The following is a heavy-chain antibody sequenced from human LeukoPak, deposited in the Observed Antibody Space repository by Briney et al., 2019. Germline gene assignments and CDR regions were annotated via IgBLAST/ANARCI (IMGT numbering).Heavy chain of an antibody. CDR3: ARVGAAGEFPDAFDI. V-gene: IGHV1-18*01. D-gene: IGHD3-16*01. Sequence: ASVKVSCKASGYTFTSYGISWVRQAPGQGLEWMGWISAYNGNTNYAQMFQGRVTMSTDTSTNTASMELKSLRSDDTAVYFCARVGAAGEFPDAFDIWGQGTLVTVSS. CDR1: GYTFTSYG. J-gene: IGHJ3*02. CDR2: ISAYNGNT.